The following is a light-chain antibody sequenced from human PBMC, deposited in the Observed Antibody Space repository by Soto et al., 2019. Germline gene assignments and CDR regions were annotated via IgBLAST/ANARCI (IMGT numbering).Light chain of an antibody. V-gene: IGLV1-47*01. CDR2: RND. CDR3: AKWDDSMSVYV. Sequence: QSALPQPPSASGTPGQRVTISCSTSNSRSGSNYVYWYQQLPGAAPKLLIYRNDQRPSGVPDRFSGSKSGTSASLAISGLRSEDEGDYFCAKWDDSMSVYVFGSGTKVTVL. CDR1: NSRSGSNY. J-gene: IGLJ1*01.